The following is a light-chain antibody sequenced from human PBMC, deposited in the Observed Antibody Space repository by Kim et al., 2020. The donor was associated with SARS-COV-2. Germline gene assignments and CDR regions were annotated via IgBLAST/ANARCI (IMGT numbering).Light chain of an antibody. J-gene: IGKJ4*01. V-gene: IGKV3-15*01. CDR2: GAS. CDR1: EIVHNS. CDR3: QQYDNWPLT. Sequence: VSPGERATLSCRASEIVHNSLAWYQQRPGQAPRLLIYGASTRATGIPARISGSGSGTEYTLTLNSLQSEDVAVYYCQQYDNWPLTFGGGTKVDIK.